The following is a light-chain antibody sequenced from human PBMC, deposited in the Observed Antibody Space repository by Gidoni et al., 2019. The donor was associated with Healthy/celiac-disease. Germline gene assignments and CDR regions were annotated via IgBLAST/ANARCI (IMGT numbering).Light chain of an antibody. CDR3: QQSYSTFLT. CDR1: QSISSY. CDR2: AAS. Sequence: DIQMTQSPSSLSASVGDRVTITCRASQSISSYLNWYQQKPGKAPKLLIYAASSLQSGVPSRFSGSGSGTDFTLTISSLQPEDFATYYCQQSYSTFLTXXXXTKXEIK. V-gene: IGKV1-39*01. J-gene: IGKJ4*01.